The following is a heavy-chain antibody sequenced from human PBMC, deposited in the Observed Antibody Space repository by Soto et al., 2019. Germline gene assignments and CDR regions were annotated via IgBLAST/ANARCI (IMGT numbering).Heavy chain of an antibody. CDR1: GYTFTSYG. J-gene: IGHJ4*02. D-gene: IGHD2-15*01. Sequence: QVQLVQSGAEVKKPGASVKVSCKASGYTFTSYGISWVRQAPGQGLEWMGWISAYNGNTNYAQKLQGRVTMTTDTSTSTAYMEPRSLRSDDTAVYYCARTEEDPRYCSGGSCQPFDYWGQGTLVTVSS. CDR2: ISAYNGNT. V-gene: IGHV1-18*01. CDR3: ARTEEDPRYCSGGSCQPFDY.